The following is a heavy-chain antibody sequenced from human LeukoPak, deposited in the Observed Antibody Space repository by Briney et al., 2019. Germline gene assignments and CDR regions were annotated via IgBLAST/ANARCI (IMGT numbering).Heavy chain of an antibody. D-gene: IGHD3-22*01. CDR1: GYSFTSYW. CDR2: IYPGDSDT. V-gene: IGHV5-51*01. J-gene: IGHJ4*02. CDR3: ASHVKDWRDSSRYSIDY. Sequence: GGSRKISGKGPGYSFTSYWIGWVPQMPGKGLEWMGIIYPGDSDTRYSPSFQGQVTISADKSISTAYLQWSSLKASDTAMYYCASHVKDWRDSSRYSIDYCGQGTLVTVSS.